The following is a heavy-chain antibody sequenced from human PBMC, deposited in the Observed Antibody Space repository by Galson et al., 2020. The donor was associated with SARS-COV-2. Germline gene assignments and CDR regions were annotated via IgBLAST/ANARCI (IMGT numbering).Heavy chain of an antibody. CDR2: TFPGDSDT. V-gene: IGHV5-51*01. Sequence: GESLKISCKASGYTFPNYWIAWVRQMPGKGLELMGITFPGDSDTRYSPSFQGQVTISADRSTATAYLQWTGLKASDTAIYYCARQFSNSWKDPFDYWGQGTLVTVSS. J-gene: IGHJ4*02. CDR3: ARQFSNSWKDPFDY. CDR1: GYTFPNYW. D-gene: IGHD1-20*01.